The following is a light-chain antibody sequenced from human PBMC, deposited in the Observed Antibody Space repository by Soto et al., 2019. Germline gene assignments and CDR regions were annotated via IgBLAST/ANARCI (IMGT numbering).Light chain of an antibody. V-gene: IGLV2-23*02. CDR2: EVN. J-gene: IGLJ3*02. CDR1: SSDVGSYDR. Sequence: QSALTQPASVSGSPGQWITISCTGSSSDVGSYDRVSWYQQYPGKAPTLMIYEVNKRPSGISNRFSGSKSGNTASLTISGLQAEDEAHYYCSSSLGGTTWVFGGGTKLTVL. CDR3: SSSLGGTTWV.